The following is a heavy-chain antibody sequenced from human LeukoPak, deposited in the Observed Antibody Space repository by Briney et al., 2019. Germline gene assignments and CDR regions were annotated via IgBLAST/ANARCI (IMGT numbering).Heavy chain of an antibody. V-gene: IGHV3-64*01. J-gene: IGHJ4*02. D-gene: IGHD2-21*02. Sequence: SGGSLRLSCAASGFTFSSYAMHWVRQAPGKGLEYVSAISSNGGSTYYANSVKGRFTISRDNSKNTLYLQMGSLRAEDMAVYYCATSVVVTAIQLDYWGQGTLVTVSS. CDR3: ATSVVVTAIQLDY. CDR2: ISSNGGST. CDR1: GFTFSSYA.